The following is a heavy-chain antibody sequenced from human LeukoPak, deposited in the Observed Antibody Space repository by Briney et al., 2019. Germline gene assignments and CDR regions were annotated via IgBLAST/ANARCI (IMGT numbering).Heavy chain of an antibody. CDR2: SGSGGDT. J-gene: IGHJ4*02. CDR1: GFTFSSYA. CDR3: AKARGATYGTYYFDY. D-gene: IGHD4/OR15-4a*01. V-gene: IGHV3-23*01. Sequence: GALRLSCAASGFTFSSYAMNWVRQAPGKGLEWVSISGSGGDTYYADSVKGRFTISRDNSKNTLYLQMNSLGAEDTAVYYCAKARGATYGTYYFDYWGQGTLVTVSS.